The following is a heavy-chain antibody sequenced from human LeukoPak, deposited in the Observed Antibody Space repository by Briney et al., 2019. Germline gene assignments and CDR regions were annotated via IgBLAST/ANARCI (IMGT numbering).Heavy chain of an antibody. V-gene: IGHV3-11*01. CDR3: ASGLDTASILGDY. CDR2: ISSSGSTI. CDR1: GFTFSDYY. J-gene: IGHJ4*02. Sequence: PGGSLRLSCAASGFTFSDYYMSWIRQASGKGLEWVSYISSSGSTIYYADSVKGRFTISRDNAKNSLYLQMNSLRAEDTAVYYCASGLDTASILGDYWGQGTLVTVSS. D-gene: IGHD5-18*01.